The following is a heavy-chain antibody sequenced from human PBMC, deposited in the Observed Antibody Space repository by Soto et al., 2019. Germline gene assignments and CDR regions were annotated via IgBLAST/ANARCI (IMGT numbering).Heavy chain of an antibody. D-gene: IGHD2-15*01. CDR3: ARGRNCSGGSCYWSGYYGMDV. J-gene: IGHJ6*02. CDR2: IYHSGST. CDR1: GGSISSGGYS. Sequence: SETLSLTCAVSGGSISSGGYSWSWIRQPPGKGLEWIGYIYHSGSTYYNPSLKSRVTISVDRSKNQFSLKLSSVTAADTAVYYCARGRNCSGGSCYWSGYYGMDVWGQGTTVTVSS. V-gene: IGHV4-30-2*01.